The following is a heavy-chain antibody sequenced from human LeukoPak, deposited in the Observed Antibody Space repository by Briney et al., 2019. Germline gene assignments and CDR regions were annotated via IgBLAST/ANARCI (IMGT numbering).Heavy chain of an antibody. Sequence: GRSLRLSCAASRFTFNSYGMHWVRQVPAKGLEWVAIIWSDGSNKYYGDSVKGRFTISRDNSKNTVFLQMNSLRAEDTAVYYCAKSAAGRYFDYWGQGTLVTVSS. J-gene: IGHJ4*02. D-gene: IGHD6-13*01. CDR3: AKSAAGRYFDY. CDR2: IWSDGSNK. V-gene: IGHV3-33*06. CDR1: RFTFNSYG.